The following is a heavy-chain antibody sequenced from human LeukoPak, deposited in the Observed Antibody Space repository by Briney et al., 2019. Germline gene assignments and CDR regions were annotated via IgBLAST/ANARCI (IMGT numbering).Heavy chain of an antibody. J-gene: IGHJ5*02. Sequence: SETLSLTCTVSGGSISSSSYYWGWIRQPPGKRLEWIGSRYYSGSTYYNPSLKSRVTISVDTSKNQFSLKLSSVTAADTAVYYCASGTHSTEFDPWGQGTLVTVSS. CDR2: RYYSGST. CDR1: GGSISSSSYY. V-gene: IGHV4-39*01. D-gene: IGHD3-10*01. CDR3: ASGTHSTEFDP.